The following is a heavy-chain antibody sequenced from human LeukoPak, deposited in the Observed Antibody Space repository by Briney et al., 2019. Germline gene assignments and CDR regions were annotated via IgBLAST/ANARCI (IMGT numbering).Heavy chain of an antibody. CDR3: ARLIPRYNFDY. CDR2: ISSSSSYI. J-gene: IGHJ4*02. CDR1: GFTFSGYS. V-gene: IGHV3-21*01. Sequence: GGSLRLSCAASGFTFSGYSRNWVGQAPGKGLEWVSSISSSSSYIYYADSVKGRFTISRDNAKNSLYLQMNSLRAEDTAVYYCARLIPRYNFDYWGRGTPGTVSS. D-gene: IGHD5-24*01.